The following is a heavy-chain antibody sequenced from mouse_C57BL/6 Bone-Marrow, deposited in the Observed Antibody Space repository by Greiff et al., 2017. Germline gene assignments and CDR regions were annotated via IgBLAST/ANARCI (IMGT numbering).Heavy chain of an antibody. CDR3: AVYYYGSSSYFDY. V-gene: IGHV1-55*01. Sequence: VQLQQPGAELVKPGASVKMSCKASGYTFTSYWITWVKQRPGQGLEWIGDIYPGSGSTNYNEKFTSKATLTVDTSSSTAYMQLSSLTSEDSAVYYCAVYYYGSSSYFDYWGQGTTLTVSS. D-gene: IGHD1-1*01. CDR1: GYTFTSYW. CDR2: IYPGSGST. J-gene: IGHJ2*01.